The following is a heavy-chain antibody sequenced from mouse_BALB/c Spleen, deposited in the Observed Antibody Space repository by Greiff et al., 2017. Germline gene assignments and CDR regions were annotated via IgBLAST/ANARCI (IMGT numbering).Heavy chain of an antibody. V-gene: IGHV5-6-5*01. CDR3: ARGHGDY. CDR2: ISSGGST. CDR1: GFTFSSYA. J-gene: IGHJ4*01. Sequence: DVMLVESGGGLVKPGGSLKLSCAASGFTFSSYAMSWVRQTPEKRLEWVASISSGGSTYYPDSVKGRFTISRDNARNILYLQMSSLRSEDKAMYYCARGHGDYWGQGTSVTVSS.